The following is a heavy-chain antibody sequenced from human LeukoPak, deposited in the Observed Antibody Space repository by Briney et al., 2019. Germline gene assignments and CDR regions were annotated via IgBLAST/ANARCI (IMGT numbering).Heavy chain of an antibody. CDR2: IYTSGST. Sequence: SETLSLTCTVSGGSISSYYWSWIRQPAGKGLEWIGRIYTSGSTNYNPSLKSRVTMSVDTSKNQFSLKLSSVTAADTTVYYCARDHSVANWFDPWGQGTLVTVSS. V-gene: IGHV4-4*07. CDR1: GGSISSYY. CDR3: ARDHSVANWFDP. D-gene: IGHD3-10*01. J-gene: IGHJ5*02.